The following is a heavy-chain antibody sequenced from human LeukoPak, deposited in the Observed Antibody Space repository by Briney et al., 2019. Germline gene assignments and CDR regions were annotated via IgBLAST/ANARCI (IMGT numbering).Heavy chain of an antibody. CDR2: IQQDGTEK. J-gene: IGHJ4*02. V-gene: IGHV3-7*01. CDR1: GFMFNTFW. Sequence: QPGGSLRLSCAASGFMFNTFWMTWVRQAPGKGLEWVASIQQDGTEKCYVDSVKGRFTISRDNAKNSLYLQINSLRAEDTAVYYCVRRRALRTDYFDYWGQGTLVTVSS. CDR3: VRRRALRTDYFDY. D-gene: IGHD4-17*01.